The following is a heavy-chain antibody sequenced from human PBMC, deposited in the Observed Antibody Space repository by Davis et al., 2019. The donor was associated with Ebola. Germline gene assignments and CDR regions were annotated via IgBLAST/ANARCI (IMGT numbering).Heavy chain of an antibody. CDR3: ARKRLGYCSGGSCYD. CDR1: GGSISSYY. CDR2: IYYSGST. J-gene: IGHJ4*02. Sequence: SETLSLTCTVSGGSISSYYWSWIRQPPGKGLEWIGYIYYSGSTYYNPSLKSRVTISVDTSKNQFSLKLSSVTAADTAVYYCARKRLGYCSGGSCYDWGQGTLVTVSS. V-gene: IGHV4-59*12. D-gene: IGHD2-15*01.